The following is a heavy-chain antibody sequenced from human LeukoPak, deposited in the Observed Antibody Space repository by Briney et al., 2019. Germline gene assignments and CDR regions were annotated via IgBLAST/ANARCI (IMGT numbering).Heavy chain of an antibody. CDR2: IYPGDSDT. CDR1: GYSFTRYW. J-gene: IGHJ5*02. D-gene: IGHD6-13*01. V-gene: IGHV5-51*01. Sequence: GESLKISCKGSGYSFTRYWIGWVRQMPGKGLEWMGIIYPGDSDTRYSPSIQGQVTISADKSISTAYLQWSSLKASDTAMYYCARRPIAAGDWFDPWGQGTLVTVSS. CDR3: ARRPIAAGDWFDP.